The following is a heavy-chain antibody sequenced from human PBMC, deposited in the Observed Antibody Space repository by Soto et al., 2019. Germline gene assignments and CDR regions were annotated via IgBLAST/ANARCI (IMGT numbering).Heavy chain of an antibody. V-gene: IGHV1-18*01. J-gene: IGHJ3*02. Sequence: GASLKVSCKASGYTFSTYGISWVRQAPGQGLKWMGWIGAYNGDTNYAQKLQGRVTMTTDTSTSTAYMELTSLRSDDTAIYYCARDRGYSPDSFDIWGQGTMVTVSS. CDR1: GYTFSTYG. CDR2: IGAYNGDT. D-gene: IGHD5-18*01. CDR3: ARDRGYSPDSFDI.